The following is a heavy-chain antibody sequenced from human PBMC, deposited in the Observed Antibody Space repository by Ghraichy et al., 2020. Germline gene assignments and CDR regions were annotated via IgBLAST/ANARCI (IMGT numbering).Heavy chain of an antibody. D-gene: IGHD6-19*01. CDR3: ARQVEQWLVGVDY. CDR1: GYSFTSYW. CDR2: IYPGDSDT. J-gene: IGHJ4*02. V-gene: IGHV5-51*01. Sequence: GESLNISCKGSGYSFTSYWIGWVRQMPGKGLEWMGIIYPGDSDTRYSPSFQGQVTISADKSISTAYLQWSSLKASDTAMYYCARQVEQWLVGVDYWGQGTLVTVSS.